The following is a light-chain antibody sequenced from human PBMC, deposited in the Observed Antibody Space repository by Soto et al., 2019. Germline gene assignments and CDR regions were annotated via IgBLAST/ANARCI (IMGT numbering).Light chain of an antibody. V-gene: IGKV3-20*01. J-gene: IGKJ3*01. CDR2: GAS. CDR1: QKISNKY. CDR3: QQYVFALI. Sequence: EIVLTQSPGILSLSPGERATLSCRASQKISNKYLAWYQQKPGQAPRLLIFGASTRATGIPDRFVGCGSGTDFTLPISRLEPEVFAVYYFQQYVFALIFVPGTKVEIK.